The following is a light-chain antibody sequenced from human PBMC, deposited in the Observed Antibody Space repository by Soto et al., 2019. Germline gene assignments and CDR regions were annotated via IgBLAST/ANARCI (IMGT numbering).Light chain of an antibody. J-gene: IGKJ1*01. Sequence: DVQMTQSPSSLSASVGDRVTITCQASQDIRNFLNWYQQRPGKAPKLLIFDASNLQTGVPSRISGSGSGTDFTLTISSLQPEDVATYYCQQYGSSPPTFGQGTKVEIK. CDR2: DAS. V-gene: IGKV1-33*01. CDR1: QDIRNF. CDR3: QQYGSSPPT.